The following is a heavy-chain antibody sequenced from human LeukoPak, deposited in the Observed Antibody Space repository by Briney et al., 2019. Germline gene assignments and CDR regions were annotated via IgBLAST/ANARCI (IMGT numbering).Heavy chain of an antibody. J-gene: IGHJ3*02. D-gene: IGHD1-26*01. CDR3: ASPSGSFSGLDAFDI. V-gene: IGHV5-51*01. CDR2: IYPGDSDT. CDR1: GYSFSSNW. Sequence: GESLKISCKGSGYSFSSNWIGWVLQMPGKGLDWMVIIYPGDSDTRYSPSFQGQVTISADKSISTAYLQWSSLKASDTAMYYCASPSGSFSGLDAFDIWGQGTMVTVSS.